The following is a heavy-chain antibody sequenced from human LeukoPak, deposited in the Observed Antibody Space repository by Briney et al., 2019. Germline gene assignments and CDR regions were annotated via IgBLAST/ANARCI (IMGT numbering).Heavy chain of an antibody. J-gene: IGHJ3*02. CDR1: AGSISSYY. D-gene: IGHD6-13*01. Sequence: PETLSLTCIVAAGSISSYYWSWIRQPARDGMEWIGRIYTRGSPTYNTSLKRRATMPVATSKNQLSLKLSSVTAADTAVYYCARDHLSMYSSRWRGVAFDIWGQGTMVTVSS. CDR3: ARDHLSMYSSRWRGVAFDI. V-gene: IGHV4-4*07. CDR2: IYTRGSP.